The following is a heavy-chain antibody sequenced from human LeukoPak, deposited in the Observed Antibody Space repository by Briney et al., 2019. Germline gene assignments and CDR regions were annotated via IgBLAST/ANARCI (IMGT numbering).Heavy chain of an antibody. V-gene: IGHV4-38-2*02. CDR1: GYSISSGYY. Sequence: SETLSLTCTVSGYSISSGYYWGWIRQPPGKGLEWIGSIYHSGSTYYNPSLKSRVTISVDTSKNQFSLKLSSVTAADTAVYYCARGPWLTPFDYYYMDVWGKGTTVTVSS. CDR2: IYHSGST. CDR3: ARGPWLTPFDYYYMDV. J-gene: IGHJ6*03. D-gene: IGHD3-22*01.